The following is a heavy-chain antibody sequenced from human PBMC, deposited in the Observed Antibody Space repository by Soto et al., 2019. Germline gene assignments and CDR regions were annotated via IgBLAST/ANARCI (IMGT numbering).Heavy chain of an antibody. CDR1: GGSIVSYY. V-gene: IGHV4-59*08. Sequence: SXTXSLTCTVSGGSIVSYYWSWIRQPPGKGLEWIGYIXYSGSXNYHPSTKSRXXISVDTSXXQFYLKLSSVTAAQTAVYYCARHRLYSSSSFDYWGQGTLVTVSS. D-gene: IGHD6-6*01. CDR2: IXYSGSX. CDR3: ARHRLYSSSSFDY. J-gene: IGHJ4*02.